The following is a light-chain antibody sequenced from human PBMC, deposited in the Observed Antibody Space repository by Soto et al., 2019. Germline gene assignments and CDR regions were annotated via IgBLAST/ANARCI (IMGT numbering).Light chain of an antibody. CDR2: AAS. J-gene: IGKJ3*01. CDR1: QGISSY. V-gene: IGKV1D-8*01. CDR3: QQYYSFPIT. Sequence: VIWMTESPSLLSASTGERVTIRCGMSQGISSYLAWYQQKPGKAPELLIYAASTLQSGVPSRFSGSGSGTDFTLTISCLQSEDFATYYCQQYYSFPITFGPGTKVDIK.